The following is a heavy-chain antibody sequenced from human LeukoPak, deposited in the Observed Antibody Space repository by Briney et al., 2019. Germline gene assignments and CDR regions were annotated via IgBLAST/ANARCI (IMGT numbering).Heavy chain of an antibody. CDR2: ISYDGSNK. J-gene: IGHJ6*02. Sequence: GGSLRLSCAASGFTFSSHAMHWVRQAPGKGLEWVAVISYDGSNKYYADSVKGRFTISRDNSKNTLYLQMNSLRAEDTAVYYCARDGGGDIVVVVAATQMDVWGQGTTVTVSS. CDR3: ARDGGGDIVVVVAATQMDV. CDR1: GFTFSSHA. D-gene: IGHD2-15*01. V-gene: IGHV3-30-3*01.